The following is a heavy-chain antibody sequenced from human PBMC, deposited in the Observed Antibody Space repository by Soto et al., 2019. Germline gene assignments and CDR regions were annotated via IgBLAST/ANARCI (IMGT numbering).Heavy chain of an antibody. Sequence: SETLSLTCTVSGGSISSYYWSWIRQPPGKGLEWIGSIYYSGSTYYNPSLKSRVTISVDTSKNQFSLKLGSVTAADTAVYYCARTRAVWFDPWGQGTLVTVSS. J-gene: IGHJ5*02. D-gene: IGHD1-1*01. CDR3: ARTRAVWFDP. V-gene: IGHV4-59*05. CDR1: GGSISSYY. CDR2: IYYSGST.